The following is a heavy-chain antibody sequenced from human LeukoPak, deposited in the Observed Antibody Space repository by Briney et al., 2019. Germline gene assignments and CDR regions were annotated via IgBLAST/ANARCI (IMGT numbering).Heavy chain of an antibody. J-gene: IGHJ4*02. CDR1: GGSISSYY. CDR3: AGEAGGGYFDY. CDR2: IYYSGST. Sequence: SETLSLTCTVSGGSISSYYWSWIRQPPGKGLEWIGYIYYSGSTNYNPSLKSRVTISVDTSKNQFSLKLSSVTAADTAVYYCAGEAGGGYFDYWGQGTLVTVSS. D-gene: IGHD3-16*01. V-gene: IGHV4-59*01.